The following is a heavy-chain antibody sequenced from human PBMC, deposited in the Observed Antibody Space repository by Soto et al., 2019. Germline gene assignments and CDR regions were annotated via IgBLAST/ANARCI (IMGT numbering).Heavy chain of an antibody. V-gene: IGHV5-10-1*01. Sequence: EVQLVQSGAEVKKPGESLRISCKGSGYSFTSYWISWVRQMPGKGLEWMGTIDPSDSYTNYSPSFQGHVTMSADKSISTAYLQWRSLKASDTAMYYCASHPAIAVAGAVYGMDVWGQGTTVTVSS. CDR2: IDPSDSYT. D-gene: IGHD6-19*01. J-gene: IGHJ6*02. CDR3: ASHPAIAVAGAVYGMDV. CDR1: GYSFTSYW.